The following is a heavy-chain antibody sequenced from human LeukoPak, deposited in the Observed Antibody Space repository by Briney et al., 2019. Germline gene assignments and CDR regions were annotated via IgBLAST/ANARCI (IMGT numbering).Heavy chain of an antibody. CDR3: ARSYIVVVPAAPRHYYGMDV. J-gene: IGHJ6*04. CDR1: GGSISSSNW. Sequence: PSGTLSLTCAVSGGSISSSNWWSWVRQPPGKGLEWIGEIYHSGSTNYNPSLESRVTISVDKSQYQFSLKLSSVTAADTAVYYCARSYIVVVPAAPRHYYGMDVWGKGTTVTVSS. D-gene: IGHD2-2*01. CDR2: IYHSGST. V-gene: IGHV4-4*02.